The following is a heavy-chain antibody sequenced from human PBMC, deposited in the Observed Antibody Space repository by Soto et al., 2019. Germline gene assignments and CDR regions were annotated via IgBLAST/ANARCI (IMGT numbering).Heavy chain of an antibody. D-gene: IGHD3-22*01. Sequence: ASVKVSCKASGYTFTSYAMHWVRQAPGQRLEWMGWINAGNGNTKYSQKFQGRVTITRDTSASTAYMELSSLRSEDTAVYYCAIDYYDSSCYSTYHFDYWGQGTLVTVSS. CDR3: AIDYYDSSCYSTYHFDY. J-gene: IGHJ4*02. CDR1: GYTFTSYA. CDR2: INAGNGNT. V-gene: IGHV1-3*01.